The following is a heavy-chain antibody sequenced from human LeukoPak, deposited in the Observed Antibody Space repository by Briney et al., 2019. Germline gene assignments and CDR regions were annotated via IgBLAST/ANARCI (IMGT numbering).Heavy chain of an antibody. D-gene: IGHD5-12*01. CDR1: GFTFSTYS. CDR2: ISGSGGST. J-gene: IGHJ4*02. V-gene: IGHV3-23*01. Sequence: GGSLRLSCAASGFTFSTYSMNWVRQAPGKGLEWVSAISGSGGSTYYADSVKGRFTISRDNSKNTLYLQMNSLRAEDTAVYYCAKAGGLRTGLYYFDYWGQGTLVTVSS. CDR3: AKAGGLRTGLYYFDY.